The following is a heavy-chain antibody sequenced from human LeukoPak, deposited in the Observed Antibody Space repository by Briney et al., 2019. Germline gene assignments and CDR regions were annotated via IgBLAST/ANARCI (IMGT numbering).Heavy chain of an antibody. D-gene: IGHD6-19*01. Sequence: PGGSLRLSCAASGFTFNTYSMNWVRQAPGKGLEWVSSISGSSSYIFYADSVKGRFTISRDKAKNSLYLQMNSLRAEDTAVYYCAREPYSSGSYGMDVWGQGTTVTASS. CDR1: GFTFNTYS. V-gene: IGHV3-21*01. J-gene: IGHJ6*02. CDR3: AREPYSSGSYGMDV. CDR2: ISGSSSYI.